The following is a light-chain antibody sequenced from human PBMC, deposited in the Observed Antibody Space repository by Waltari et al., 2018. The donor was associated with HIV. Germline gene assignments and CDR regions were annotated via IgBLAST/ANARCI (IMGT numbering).Light chain of an antibody. V-gene: IGKV1-27*01. J-gene: IGKJ1*01. CDR2: AAS. CDR1: QVISNY. CDR3: QKYGSAPWT. Sequence: DIQMTQSPSSLSASVGDRISITCRASQVISNYLAWYQQAPGKVPKLLISAASILQSGVPSRFSGSGSGTDFILTISSLQPEDVGTYYCQKYGSAPWTFGQGTKVAIK.